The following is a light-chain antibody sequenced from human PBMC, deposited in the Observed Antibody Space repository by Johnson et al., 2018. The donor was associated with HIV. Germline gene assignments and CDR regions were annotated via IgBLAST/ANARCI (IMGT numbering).Light chain of an antibody. CDR1: SSNIGNNY. V-gene: IGLV1-51*02. Sequence: QSMLTQPPSVSAAPGQKVTISCSGSSSNIGNNYVSWYQQLPGTAPKLLIYENNKRPSGIPDRFSASKSGTSATLGITGLQTWDEADYYCGAWDSSLSAHYVFGTGTKVTVL. CDR3: GAWDSSLSAHYV. CDR2: ENN. J-gene: IGLJ1*01.